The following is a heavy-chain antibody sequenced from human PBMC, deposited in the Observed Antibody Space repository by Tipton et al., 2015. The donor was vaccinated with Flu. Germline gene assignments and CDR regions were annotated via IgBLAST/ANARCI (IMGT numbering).Heavy chain of an antibody. CDR3: TRSVIDDSSGSEYYYFDY. CDR2: IYISGST. V-gene: IGHV4-61*02. Sequence: QLVQSGPEVKPSQTLSLICTVSGGSISSGNHYWSWIRQPAGKGLEWIGRIYISGSTRYNPSLKSRVTMSLDTSKKQFSLQLSSVSAADTAVYYCTRSVIDDSSGSEYYYFDYWGQGTLVTVSS. D-gene: IGHD3-22*01. CDR1: GGSISSGNHY. J-gene: IGHJ4*02.